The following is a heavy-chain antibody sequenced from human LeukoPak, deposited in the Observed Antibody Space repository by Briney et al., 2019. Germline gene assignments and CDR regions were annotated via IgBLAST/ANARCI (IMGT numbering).Heavy chain of an antibody. V-gene: IGHV3-30*02. CDR2: IRYDGSNK. D-gene: IGHD2-2*03. CDR1: GFTFSSYG. CDR3: AKDGGYCSSTSCYPNSEYFDY. J-gene: IGHJ4*02. Sequence: GGSLRLSCAASGFTFSSYGMHWVRQAPGKGLEWVAFIRYDGSNKYYADSVKGRFTISRDNSKNTLYLQMNSLRAEDTAVHYCAKDGGYCSSTSCYPNSEYFDYWGQGTLVTVSS.